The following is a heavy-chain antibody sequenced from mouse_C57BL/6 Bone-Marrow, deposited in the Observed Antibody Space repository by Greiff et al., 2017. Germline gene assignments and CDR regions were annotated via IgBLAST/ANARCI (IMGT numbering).Heavy chain of an antibody. Sequence: QVQLQQSGAELARPGASVKLSSKASGYTFTSYGISWVKQRTGQGLEWIGEIYPRSGNTYYNEKFKGKATLTADKSSSTAYMELRSLTSEDSAVYFCARELGRRYYAMDYWGQGTSVTVSS. D-gene: IGHD4-1*01. CDR1: GYTFTSYG. CDR3: ARELGRRYYAMDY. J-gene: IGHJ4*01. CDR2: IYPRSGNT. V-gene: IGHV1-81*01.